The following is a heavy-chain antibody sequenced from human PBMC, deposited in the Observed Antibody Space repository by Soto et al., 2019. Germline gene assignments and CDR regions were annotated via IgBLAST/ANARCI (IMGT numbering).Heavy chain of an antibody. Sequence: PSETLSLTCTVSGGSISSYYWSWIRQPPGKGLEWIGYIYYSGSTNYNPSLKSRVTISVDTSKNQFSLKLSSVTAADTAVYYCARQIGDDYGDYGWYYYYYMDVWGKGTTVTVSS. V-gene: IGHV4-59*08. CDR3: ARQIGDDYGDYGWYYYYYMDV. CDR1: GGSISSYY. J-gene: IGHJ6*03. CDR2: IYYSGST. D-gene: IGHD4-17*01.